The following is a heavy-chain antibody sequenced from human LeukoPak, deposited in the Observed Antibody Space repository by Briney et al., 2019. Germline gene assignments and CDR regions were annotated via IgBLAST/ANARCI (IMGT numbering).Heavy chain of an antibody. J-gene: IGHJ4*02. CDR2: IYYSGST. CDR1: GGSISSGGYY. V-gene: IGHV4-31*03. Sequence: SETLSLTCTVSGGSISSGGYYWSWIRQHPGKGLEWIGYIYYSGSTYYNPSLKSRVTISVDTSKNQFSLKLSSVTAADTAMYYCASLLGGYPENSETFDYWGQGTLVTVSS. CDR3: ASLLGGYPENSETFDY. D-gene: IGHD3-16*02.